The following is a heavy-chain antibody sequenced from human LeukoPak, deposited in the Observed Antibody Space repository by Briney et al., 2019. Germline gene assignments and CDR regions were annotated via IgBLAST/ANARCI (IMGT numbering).Heavy chain of an antibody. Sequence: SETLSLTCTVSGASLSSYYWSWIRQPAGKGLEWIGRIYSSGSTNYNPSLRSRVTMSVDTSKSQFSLRLSSVTAADTAIYYCARGGRTGDYEGYWGQGILVTVSS. V-gene: IGHV4-4*07. D-gene: IGHD4-17*01. J-gene: IGHJ4*02. CDR1: GASLSSYY. CDR2: IYSSGST. CDR3: ARGGRTGDYEGY.